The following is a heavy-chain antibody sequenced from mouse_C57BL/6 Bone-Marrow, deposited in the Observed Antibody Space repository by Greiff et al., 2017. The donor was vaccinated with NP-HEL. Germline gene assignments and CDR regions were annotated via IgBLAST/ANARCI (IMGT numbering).Heavy chain of an antibody. CDR2: ISYDGSN. CDR3: ARADG. CDR1: GYSITSGYY. J-gene: IGHJ2*01. V-gene: IGHV3-6*01. Sequence: DVKLVESGPGLVKPSQSLSLTCSVTGYSITSGYYWNWIRQFPGNKLEWMGYISYDGSNNYNPSLKNRISITRDTSKNQFFLKLNSVTTEDTATYYCARADGWGQGTTLTVSS.